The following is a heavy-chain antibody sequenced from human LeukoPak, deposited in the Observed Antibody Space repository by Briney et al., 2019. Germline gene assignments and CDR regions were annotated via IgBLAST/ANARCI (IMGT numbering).Heavy chain of an antibody. V-gene: IGHV3-30*02. J-gene: IGHJ4*02. Sequence: QPGGSLRLSCAASGFTFSSSGMNWVRQAPGKGLEWVAFIRYDGTSKYYADSVKGRFTISRDNSKNTVYLQMNSLRAEDTAVYYCAKETRGSYSDYWGQGTLVTVSS. D-gene: IGHD1-26*01. CDR1: GFTFSSSG. CDR3: AKETRGSYSDY. CDR2: IRYDGTSK.